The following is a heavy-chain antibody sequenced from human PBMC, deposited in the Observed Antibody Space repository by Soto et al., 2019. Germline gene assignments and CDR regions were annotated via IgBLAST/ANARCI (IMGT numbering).Heavy chain of an antibody. CDR2: IYTSGST. V-gene: IGHV4-4*07. CDR3: ARGNCSSPNCYSFAGYYGMDV. Sequence: SETLSLTCTVSGGSISSYYWSWIRQPAGKGLEWIGRIYTSGSTNYNPSLKSRVTMSLDTSKNQFSLKLTSVTAADTALYYCARGNCSSPNCYSFAGYYGMDVWGQGNTVAV. D-gene: IGHD2-2*01. J-gene: IGHJ6*02. CDR1: GGSISSYY.